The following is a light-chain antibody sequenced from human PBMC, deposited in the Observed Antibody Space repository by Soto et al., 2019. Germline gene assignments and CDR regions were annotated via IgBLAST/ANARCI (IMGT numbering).Light chain of an antibody. CDR3: QRSWA. Sequence: EIVLTQSPGTLSLSPGERATLSCRASQSVSSRYLVWYQQKPGQAPRLLIYAASSRATGIPDRFSGSGSGTDFTLTISRLEPKDFAVYYCQRSWAFGQGTKVEIK. V-gene: IGKV3-20*01. CDR2: AAS. CDR1: QSVSSRY. J-gene: IGKJ1*01.